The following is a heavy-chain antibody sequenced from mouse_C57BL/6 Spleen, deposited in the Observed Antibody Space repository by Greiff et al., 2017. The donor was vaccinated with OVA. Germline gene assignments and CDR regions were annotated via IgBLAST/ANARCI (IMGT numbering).Heavy chain of an antibody. J-gene: IGHJ2*01. D-gene: IGHD1-1*01. CDR2: INPGSGGT. CDR3: ARSYYYEGFDY. CDR1: GYAFTNYL. Sequence: VQLQQSGAELVRPGTSVKVSCKASGYAFTNYLIEWVKQRPGQGLEWIGVINPGSGGTNYNEKFKGKATLTADKSSSTAYMQLSSLTSEDSAVYFCARSYYYEGFDYWGQGTTLTVSS. V-gene: IGHV1-54*01.